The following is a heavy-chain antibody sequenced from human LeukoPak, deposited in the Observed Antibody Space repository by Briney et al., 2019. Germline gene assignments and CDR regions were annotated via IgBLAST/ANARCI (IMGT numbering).Heavy chain of an antibody. Sequence: SETLSLTCTVSGGSICSGDYYWSWIRQPPGKGLEWIGYIYYSGSTYYNPSLKSRVTISVDTSKNQFSLKLSSVTAADTAVYYCARDQGSGYADYWGQGTLVTVSS. CDR3: ARDQGSGYADY. CDR1: GGSICSGDYY. V-gene: IGHV4-30-4*01. CDR2: IYYSGST. D-gene: IGHD5-18*01. J-gene: IGHJ4*02.